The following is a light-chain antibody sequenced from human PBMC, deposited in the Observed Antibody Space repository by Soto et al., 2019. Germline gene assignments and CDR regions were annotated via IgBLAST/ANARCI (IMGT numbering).Light chain of an antibody. CDR2: KAS. Sequence: IQMTQSPSTLSASVGDRVSITCRASQSVLTWLAWYQQKPGKAPKLLIYKASSLESGVPSRFSGSGSGTEFTLTISSLQPDDFATYYCQQYNSYWTFGQGTKVDIK. V-gene: IGKV1-5*03. J-gene: IGKJ1*01. CDR3: QQYNSYWT. CDR1: QSVLTW.